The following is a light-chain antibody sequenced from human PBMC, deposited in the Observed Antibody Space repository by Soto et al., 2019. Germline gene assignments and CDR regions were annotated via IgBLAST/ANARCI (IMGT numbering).Light chain of an antibody. CDR1: SSHIGAGYD. V-gene: IGLV1-40*01. J-gene: IGLJ1*01. CDR2: GNS. Sequence: QAVRAQAPSGSGAPGERGPISRTGRSSHIGAGYDVHWYQQLPGTAPNLLIYGNSNRPSGVPDRFSGSKSGTSASLAITGLQAEDEADYYCQSYDSSLSVFYVFGTGTKVTVL. CDR3: QSYDSSLSVFYV.